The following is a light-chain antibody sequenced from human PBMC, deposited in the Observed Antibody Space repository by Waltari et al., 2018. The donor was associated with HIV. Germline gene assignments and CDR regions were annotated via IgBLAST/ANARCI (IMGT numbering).Light chain of an antibody. CDR3: QQYFSTPWT. V-gene: IGKV4-1*01. Sequence: DIVMTQSPDSLAASLGERATINCKSNQTVLYTSNTKNYLAWYQQKPGQPPKLLIYWASTRESGVADRFSGSGSGTDFTLTIRSLQAEDVAVYYCQQYFSTPWTFGQGTKVEIK. CDR2: WAS. CDR1: QTVLYTSNTKNY. J-gene: IGKJ1*01.